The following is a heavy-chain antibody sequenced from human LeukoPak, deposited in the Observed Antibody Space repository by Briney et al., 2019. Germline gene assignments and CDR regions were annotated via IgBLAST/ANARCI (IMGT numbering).Heavy chain of an antibody. D-gene: IGHD1-1*01. V-gene: IGHV3-53*05. CDR1: GFTVRSNY. CDR3: AKLTGTTVKDAFDI. Sequence: GGSLRLSCAVSGFTVRSNYLNWVRQTPGKGLECVSVIYSGGAAYYADSVKGRFTISRDSSKNTLSLQMNSLRAEDTAVYYCAKLTGTTVKDAFDIWGQGTMVTVSS. CDR2: IYSGGAA. J-gene: IGHJ3*02.